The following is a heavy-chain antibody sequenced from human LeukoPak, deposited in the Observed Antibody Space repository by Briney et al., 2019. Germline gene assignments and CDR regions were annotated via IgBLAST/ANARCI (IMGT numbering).Heavy chain of an antibody. J-gene: IGHJ4*02. D-gene: IGHD6-13*01. Sequence: GGSLRLSCAASGFTFSSYGMHWVRQAPGKGLEWVAVIWYDGSNKYYADSVKGRFTISRDNSKNTLYLQMNSLRAEDTAVYYCAKDQRVDSSSWYEFDYWGQGTLLTVSS. CDR3: AKDQRVDSSSWYEFDY. CDR1: GFTFSSYG. V-gene: IGHV3-33*06. CDR2: IWYDGSNK.